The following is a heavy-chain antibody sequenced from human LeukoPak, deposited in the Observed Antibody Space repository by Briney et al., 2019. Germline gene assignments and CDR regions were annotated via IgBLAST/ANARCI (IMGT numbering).Heavy chain of an antibody. CDR3: AKDWSSYSSSFGAFDI. V-gene: IGHV3-30*02. D-gene: IGHD6-6*01. CDR1: GFTFSSYG. J-gene: IGHJ3*02. Sequence: PGGSLRLSCAASGFTFSSYGMHWVRQAPGKGLEWVAFIRYDGSNKYYADSVKGRFTTSRDNSKNTLYLQMNSLRAEDTAVYYCAKDWSSYSSSFGAFDIWGQGTMVTVSS. CDR2: IRYDGSNK.